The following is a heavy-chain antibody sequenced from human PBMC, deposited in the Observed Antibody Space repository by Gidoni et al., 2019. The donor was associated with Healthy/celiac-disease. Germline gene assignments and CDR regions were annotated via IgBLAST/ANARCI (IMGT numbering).Heavy chain of an antibody. CDR1: GASLSSRSYY. CDR3: AREFTQSGGGNDY. Sequence: QVQLQESCPGLVKPSQTLCLTGTLPGASLSSRSYYWSWIRQPAGKGMEWIGAISTSGGTNYNPSLKRQVTISVDTSKNQCSLELSSVTAADTAVYYCAREFTQSGGGNDYWGQGTLVTVSS. J-gene: IGHJ4*02. V-gene: IGHV4-61*02. D-gene: IGHD1-26*01. CDR2: ISTSGGT.